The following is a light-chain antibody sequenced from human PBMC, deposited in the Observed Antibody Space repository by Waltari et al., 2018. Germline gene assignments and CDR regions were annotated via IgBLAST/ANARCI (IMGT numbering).Light chain of an antibody. CDR2: EVS. V-gene: IGLV2-8*01. CDR1: SSDVGRYNY. CDR3: SSYAGSNNVV. Sequence: QSALTQPPSASGSPGQSVTISCTGTSSDVGRYNYVSWCQQHPGKAPKLMIYEVSKRPSGVPARLSGSKSGNTASLTVSGLQAEDEADYYCSSYAGSNNVVFGGGTKLTVL. J-gene: IGLJ2*01.